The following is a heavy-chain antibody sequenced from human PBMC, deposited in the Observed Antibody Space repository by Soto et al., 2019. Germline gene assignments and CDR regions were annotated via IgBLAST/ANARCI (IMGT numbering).Heavy chain of an antibody. CDR1: GGTFSSYA. J-gene: IGHJ5*02. D-gene: IGHD6-13*01. CDR3: ARVRSSSSWYFWFDP. CDR2: IIPIFGTA. V-gene: IGHV1-69*13. Sequence: ASVKVSCKASGGTFSSYAISWVRQAPGQGLEWMGGIIPIFGTANYAQKFQGRVTITADESTSTAYMELSSLRSEDTAVYYCARVRSSSSWYFWFDPWGQGTLVTVSS.